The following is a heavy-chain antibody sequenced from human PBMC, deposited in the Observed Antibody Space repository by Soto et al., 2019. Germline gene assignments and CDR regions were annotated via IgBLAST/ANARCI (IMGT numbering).Heavy chain of an antibody. CDR2: ISYDGSNE. V-gene: IGHV3-30*18. CDR1: GFTFSTCA. D-gene: IGHD3-16*01. J-gene: IGHJ1*01. CDR3: AKDLGRGRKFIGVPLQH. Sequence: GGSLRLSCAASGFTFSTCAMHWVRQAPGKGLESVAVISYDGSNEYYADSVKGRFTISRDNFKNTLYLQMNSLRAEDTAVYYCAKDLGRGRKFIGVPLQHWGQGTLVTVSS.